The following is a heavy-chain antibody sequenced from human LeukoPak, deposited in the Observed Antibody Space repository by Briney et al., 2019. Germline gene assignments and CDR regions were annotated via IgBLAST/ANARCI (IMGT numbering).Heavy chain of an antibody. CDR1: GFSFTNVW. D-gene: IGHD3-16*01. CDR3: TTGIDYGGGY. CDR2: IKNKDEGEKT. J-gene: IGHJ4*02. V-gene: IGHV3-15*07. Sequence: PGGSLRLSCAVSGFSFTNVWMNWVRQAPGKGLEWVGRIKNKDEGEKTDYAAPVKGRFTISRDDSKATLFLQMNSLKMEDTAIYHCTTGIDYGGGYWGQGTLSASPQ.